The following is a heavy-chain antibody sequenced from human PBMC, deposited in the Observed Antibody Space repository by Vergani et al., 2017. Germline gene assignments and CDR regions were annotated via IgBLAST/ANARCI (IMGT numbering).Heavy chain of an antibody. CDR1: GGTFSSYA. CDR2: IIPILGTA. J-gene: IGHJ4*02. Sequence: QVQLVQSGAEVKKPGSSVKVSCKASGGTFSSYAISWVRQAPGQGLEWMGRIIPILGTANDAQKCQGRVTITADESTSTAYMELSSLRSEDTAVYYGARRRGYSYGAAFDYWGQGTLVTVSS. D-gene: IGHD5-18*01. V-gene: IGHV1-69*11. CDR3: ARRRGYSYGAAFDY.